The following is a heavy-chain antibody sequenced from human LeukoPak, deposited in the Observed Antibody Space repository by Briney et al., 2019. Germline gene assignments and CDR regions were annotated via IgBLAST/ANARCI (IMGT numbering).Heavy chain of an antibody. CDR1: TFTFSNYA. CDR2: ISYDGSNK. Sequence: GGSLRLSCAASTFTFSNYAMHWVRQAPGKGLEWVAVISYDGSNKYYADSVKGRFTISRDNSKNTLYLQMSSLRAEDTAVYYCARGPELDYWGQGTLVTVSS. CDR3: ARGPELDY. J-gene: IGHJ4*02. V-gene: IGHV3-30*04. D-gene: IGHD1-14*01.